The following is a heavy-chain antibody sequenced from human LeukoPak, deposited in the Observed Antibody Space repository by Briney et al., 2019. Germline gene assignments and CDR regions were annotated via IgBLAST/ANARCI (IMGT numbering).Heavy chain of an antibody. D-gene: IGHD2-21*02. CDR3: ARGAYCGGDCYWLNWFDP. CDR1: GGSISSSSYY. CDR2: IYHSGST. J-gene: IGHJ5*02. V-gene: IGHV4-39*07. Sequence: SETLSLTCTVSGGSISSSSYYWGWIRQPPGKGLEYIGSIYHSGSTNYNPSLKSRVTISVDTSKNQFSLKLSSVTAADTAVYYCARGAYCGGDCYWLNWFDPWGQGTLVTVSS.